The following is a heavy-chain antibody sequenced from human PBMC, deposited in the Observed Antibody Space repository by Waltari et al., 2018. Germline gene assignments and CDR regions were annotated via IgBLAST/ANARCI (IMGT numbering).Heavy chain of an antibody. V-gene: IGHV1-69*02. CDR3: ARATYGSGSYYNAY. D-gene: IGHD3-10*01. Sequence: QVQLVQSGAEVKKPGSSVKVSCKASGGTFSSYTISWVRQAPGQGLEWMGRIIPILGISNYAQKCQGRVTITADKSTSTAYMELSSLRSEDTAVYYCARATYGSGSYYNAYWGQGTLVTVSS. CDR1: GGTFSSYT. CDR2: IIPILGIS. J-gene: IGHJ4*02.